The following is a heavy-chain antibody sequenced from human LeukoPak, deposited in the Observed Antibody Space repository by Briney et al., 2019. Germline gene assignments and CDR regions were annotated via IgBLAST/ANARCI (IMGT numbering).Heavy chain of an antibody. D-gene: IGHD1-26*01. Sequence: PSETLSLTCTVSGGSISSGDYYWSWIRQPPGKGLEWIGYIYYSGSTYYNPSLKSRVTISVDTSKNQFSLKLSSVIAADTAVYYCAREAKVGATRHFDYWGQGTLVTVSS. CDR3: AREAKVGATRHFDY. CDR2: IYYSGST. V-gene: IGHV4-30-4*08. J-gene: IGHJ4*02. CDR1: GGSISSGDYY.